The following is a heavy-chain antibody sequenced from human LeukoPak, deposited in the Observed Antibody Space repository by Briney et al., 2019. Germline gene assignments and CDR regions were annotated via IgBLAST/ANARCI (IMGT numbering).Heavy chain of an antibody. J-gene: IGHJ3*02. Sequence: GGSLRLSCAASGFTFSSYGMHWVRQAPGKGLEWVAVISYDGSNKYYADSVKGRFTISRDKSKNTLYLQMNSLRAEDTAVYYCARARGSGYYHDAFDIWGQGTMVTVSS. D-gene: IGHD3-22*01. CDR2: ISYDGSNK. CDR1: GFTFSSYG. CDR3: ARARGSGYYHDAFDI. V-gene: IGHV3-30*03.